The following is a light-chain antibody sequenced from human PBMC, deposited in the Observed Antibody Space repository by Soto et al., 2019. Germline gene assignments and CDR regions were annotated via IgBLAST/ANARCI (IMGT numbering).Light chain of an antibody. J-gene: IGLJ2*01. Sequence: QSALTQPPSASGPPGRSVTSSCLGTSINVGGYNSVSWYQQHPGKAPKLMIYGVSTGPSGVPDRFSGSKSGNTASLTVSGLQAEDEADYYCSSYAGRNNAVVFGGGTKLTVL. CDR1: SINVGGYNS. V-gene: IGLV2-8*01. CDR3: SSYAGRNNAVV. CDR2: GVS.